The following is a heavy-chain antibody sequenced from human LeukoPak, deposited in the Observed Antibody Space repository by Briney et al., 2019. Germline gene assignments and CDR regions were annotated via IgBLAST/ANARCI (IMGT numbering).Heavy chain of an antibody. J-gene: IGHJ6*02. CDR1: GYTLTELS. Sequence: ASVKVSCKVSGYTLTELSMHWVRQAPGKGLEWMGGFDPEDGETIYAQKFQGRVTMTEDTSTDTAYMELSSLRSEDTAVYYCARSQLRSRFSTMDVWGQGTTVTVSS. CDR2: FDPEDGET. CDR3: ARSQLRSRFSTMDV. V-gene: IGHV1-24*01. D-gene: IGHD3-3*01.